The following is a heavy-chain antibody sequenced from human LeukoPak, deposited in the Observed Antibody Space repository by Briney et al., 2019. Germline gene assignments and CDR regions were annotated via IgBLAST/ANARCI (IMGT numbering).Heavy chain of an antibody. D-gene: IGHD2-15*01. CDR3: AKVGCSGGSCSSYYYYYYMDV. CDR2: ISGSGGST. V-gene: IGHV3-23*01. CDR1: GFTFSSYA. J-gene: IGHJ6*03. Sequence: PGGSLRLSCAASGFTFSSYAMSWVRQAPGKGLEWVSDISGSGGSTYYADSVKGRFTISRDNSKNTLYLQMNSLRAEDTAVYYCAKVGCSGGSCSSYYYYYYMDVWGKGTTVTVSS.